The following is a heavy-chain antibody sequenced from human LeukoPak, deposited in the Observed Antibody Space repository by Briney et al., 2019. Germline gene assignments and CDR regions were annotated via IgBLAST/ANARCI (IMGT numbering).Heavy chain of an antibody. CDR3: ARGRDYGDYPAGY. J-gene: IGHJ4*02. V-gene: IGHV3-74*01. Sequence: GGSLRLSCAASGFTFSSYWMHWVRQAPGKGLVWVSRINSDGSSTSYADSVKGRFTISRDNAKNTLYLQMSSLRAEDTAVYYCARGRDYGDYPAGYWGQGTLVTVSS. CDR1: GFTFSSYW. D-gene: IGHD4-17*01. CDR2: INSDGSST.